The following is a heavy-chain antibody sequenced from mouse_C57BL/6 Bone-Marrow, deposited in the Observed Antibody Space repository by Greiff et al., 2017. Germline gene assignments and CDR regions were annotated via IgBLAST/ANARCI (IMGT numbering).Heavy chain of an antibody. V-gene: IGHV2-6*03. CDR1: GFSLTSYG. Sequence: VKLMESGPGLVAPSQSLSITCTVSGFSLTSYGVHWVRQPPGKGLEWLVVIWSDGSTTYNSALKSRLSISKDNSKSQVFLKMNSLQTDDTAMYYCAGDGYPYYAMDYWGQGTSVTVSS. CDR3: AGDGYPYYAMDY. J-gene: IGHJ4*01. CDR2: IWSDGST. D-gene: IGHD2-3*01.